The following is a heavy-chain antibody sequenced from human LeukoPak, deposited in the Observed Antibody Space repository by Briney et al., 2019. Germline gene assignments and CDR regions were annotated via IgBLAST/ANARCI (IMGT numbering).Heavy chain of an antibody. Sequence: SETLSLTCTVSGGSISSYYWSWIRQPPGKGLEWIGYIYYSGSTNYNPSLKSRVTISVDTSKNQFSLKLSSVTAADTAVYYCPREMYSSIVKWFDPWGQGTLVTVSS. V-gene: IGHV4-59*01. CDR1: GGSISSYY. CDR2: IYYSGST. D-gene: IGHD6-13*01. CDR3: PREMYSSIVKWFDP. J-gene: IGHJ5*02.